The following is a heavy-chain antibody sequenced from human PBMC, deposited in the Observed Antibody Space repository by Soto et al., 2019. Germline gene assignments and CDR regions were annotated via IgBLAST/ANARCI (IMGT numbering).Heavy chain of an antibody. CDR3: ANDRGVEWWLRGRQFGS. J-gene: IGHJ4*02. D-gene: IGHD5-12*01. Sequence: EVQLLESGGGLVQPGGSLRLSCAASGFTFSNHAMSWVRQAPGKGLEWVSAISGSSGSTFYTDSVKARFTISRDTSKHTLYLQMNRLRGEDRAVYYCANDRGVEWWLRGRQFGSWGRGTLVTVSS. V-gene: IGHV3-23*01. CDR1: GFTFSNHA. CDR2: ISGSSGST.